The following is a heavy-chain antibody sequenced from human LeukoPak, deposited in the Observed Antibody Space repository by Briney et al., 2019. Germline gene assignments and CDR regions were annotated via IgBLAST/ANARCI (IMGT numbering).Heavy chain of an antibody. V-gene: IGHV4-38-2*02. CDR1: GYSISSGYY. CDR3: ARVGSRGAAGT. D-gene: IGHD6-13*01. J-gene: IGHJ4*02. Sequence: SETLSLTCTVSGYSISSGYYWGWIRQPPGKGLEWIGCFYYSGSTYYNPSLKSRVTISVDTSKNQFSLRLSSVTAADTAVYYCARVGSRGAAGTWGQGTLVTVSS. CDR2: FYYSGST.